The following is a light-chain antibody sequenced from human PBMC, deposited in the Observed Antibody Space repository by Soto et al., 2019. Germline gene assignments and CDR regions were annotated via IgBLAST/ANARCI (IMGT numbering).Light chain of an antibody. CDR3: QQRNIWPPVT. V-gene: IGKV3-11*01. CDR1: PSVXXX. J-gene: IGKJ5*01. Sequence: EIVLTQSPATLSLSPGERATLSCRASPSVXXXLAWYQQKPGQAPRLLIYGALNRATGIPARFSGSGSGADFTLTISSLEPEDFAVYYCQQRNIWPPVTFGQGTRLEIK. CDR2: GAL.